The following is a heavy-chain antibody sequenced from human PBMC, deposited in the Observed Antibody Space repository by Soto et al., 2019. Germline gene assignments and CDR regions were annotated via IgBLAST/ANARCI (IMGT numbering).Heavy chain of an antibody. CDR2: IRSKAYGGTT. D-gene: IGHD2-2*01. V-gene: IGHV3-49*03. CDR3: TRAWDIVVVPAAIESWFDP. J-gene: IGHJ5*02. Sequence: GGSLRLSCTASGFTFGDYAMSWFRQAPGKGLEWVGFIRSKAYGGTTEYAASVKGRFTISRDDSKSIAYLQMNSLKTEDTAVYYCTRAWDIVVVPAAIESWFDPWGQGTLVTVSS. CDR1: GFTFGDYA.